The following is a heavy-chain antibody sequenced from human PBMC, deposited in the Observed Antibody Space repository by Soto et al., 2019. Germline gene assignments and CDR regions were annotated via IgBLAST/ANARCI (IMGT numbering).Heavy chain of an antibody. V-gene: IGHV3-7*05. CDR3: ARAETAWQQLYYYYGMDV. Sequence: GGSLRLSCAASGFTFSSYWMSWVRQAPGKGLEWVANIKQDGSEKYYVDSVKGRFTISRDNAKNSLYLQMNSLRAEDTAVYYCARAETAWQQLYYYYGMDVWGQGTTVTVSS. CDR1: GFTFSSYW. J-gene: IGHJ6*02. D-gene: IGHD6-13*01. CDR2: IKQDGSEK.